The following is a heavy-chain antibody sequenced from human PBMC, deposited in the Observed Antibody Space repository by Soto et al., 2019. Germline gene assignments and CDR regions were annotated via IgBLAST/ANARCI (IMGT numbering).Heavy chain of an antibody. J-gene: IGHJ4*02. CDR1: GFSVSARGVG. CDR2: IYWNDDK. Sequence: GSGPTLVNPTQTLTLTCALTGFSVSARGVGVGWIRQPPGKALEWLAIIYWNDDKLYRPSLQSRLTITKDTSINQVVLTMTNMDPVDTATYYCAHSPWGAAPDYWGQGTPVTVSS. V-gene: IGHV2-5*01. CDR3: AHSPWGAAPDY. D-gene: IGHD3-16*01.